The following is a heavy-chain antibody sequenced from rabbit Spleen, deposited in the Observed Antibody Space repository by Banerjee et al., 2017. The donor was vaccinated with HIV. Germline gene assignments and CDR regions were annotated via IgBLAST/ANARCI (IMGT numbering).Heavy chain of an antibody. CDR2: IYTGSGST. D-gene: IGHD1-1*01. CDR3: TRDSGSGPYIDGYFNL. CDR1: GFTINSNYY. V-gene: IGHV1S45*01. Sequence: QEQLVESGGGLVKPEGSLTLTCTASGFTINSNYYMCWVRQAPGKGLEWIGCIYTGSGSTFYASWAKGRFTISETSSTTVTLQMTSLTAADTATYFCTRDSGSGPYIDGYFNLWGPGTLVTVS. J-gene: IGHJ4*01.